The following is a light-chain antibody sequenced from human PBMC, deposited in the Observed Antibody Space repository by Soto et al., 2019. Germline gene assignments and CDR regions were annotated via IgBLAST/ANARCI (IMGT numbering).Light chain of an antibody. CDR2: AAS. J-gene: IGKJ1*01. Sequence: EILLTHSPSTLSFSPLEGVTLSFSASQSVTVNSLAWYQQKPGQAPRLLIYAASTRAAAVPDRFSGSGSGTDFTLTISRLEPEDFAVYYCQKRNNWPRKFGQGTKVDIK. V-gene: IGKV3D-20*02. CDR1: QSVTVNS. CDR3: QKRNNWPRK.